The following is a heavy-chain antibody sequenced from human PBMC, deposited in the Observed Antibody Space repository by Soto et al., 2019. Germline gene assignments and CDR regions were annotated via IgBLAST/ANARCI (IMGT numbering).Heavy chain of an antibody. CDR3: AKGTVGSTLQPYYFDY. J-gene: IGHJ4*02. D-gene: IGHD6-13*01. Sequence: EVQLLESGGGLVQPGGSLRLSCSGSGFTFSSCAVSWVRRAPGKGLEWVSVISGSGASTFYADSVKGRFTITRDNFKNTPYLQMNSRTAEDTAVYYCAKGTVGSTLQPYYFDYWGQGTLVTVSS. CDR1: GFTFSSCA. V-gene: IGHV3-23*01. CDR2: ISGSGAST.